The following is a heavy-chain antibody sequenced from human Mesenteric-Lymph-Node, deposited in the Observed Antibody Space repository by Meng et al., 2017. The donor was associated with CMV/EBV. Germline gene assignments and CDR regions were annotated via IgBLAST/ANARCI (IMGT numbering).Heavy chain of an antibody. CDR2: INHSGST. CDR1: GGSFSGYY. V-gene: IGHV4-34*01. J-gene: IGHJ3*02. D-gene: IGHD2-2*01. CDR3: ARDSKYQLLYAFDI. Sequence: ESLKISCAVYGGSFSGYYWSWIRQPPGKGLEWIGEINHSGSTNYNPSLKSRVTISVDTSKNQFSLKLSSVTAADTAVYYCARDSKYQLLYAFDIWGQGTMVTVSS.